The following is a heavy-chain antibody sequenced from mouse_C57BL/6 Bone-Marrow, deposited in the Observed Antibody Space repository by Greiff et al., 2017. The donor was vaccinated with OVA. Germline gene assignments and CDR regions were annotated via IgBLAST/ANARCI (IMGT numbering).Heavy chain of an antibody. V-gene: IGHV1-36*01. CDR1: GFTFTDYY. D-gene: IGHD2-3*01. CDR2: VYPYNGGT. J-gene: IGHJ4*01. CDR3: ARGYLGPYYAMDY. Sequence: VQLQQSGPVLVKPGPSVKISCKASGFTFTDYYMPWVKQSHGKSLDWIGLVYPYNGGTSYNQKFKGKATLTVDTSSSTAYMELNSLTSEDSAVYYCARGYLGPYYAMDYWGQGTSVTVSS.